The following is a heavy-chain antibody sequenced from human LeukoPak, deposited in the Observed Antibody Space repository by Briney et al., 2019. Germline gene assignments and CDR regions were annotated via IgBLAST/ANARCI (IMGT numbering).Heavy chain of an antibody. D-gene: IGHD3-22*01. Sequence: SETLSLTCTVSDDSLSSGTYYWNWIRLYPGKGLEWIGCIHYTGSIYYNPSLKSRVTISVDTSKNQFSLKLSSVTAADTAVYYCARDRVYDSSAPASDYYGMDVWGQGTTVTVSS. V-gene: IGHV4-31*03. CDR1: DDSLSSGTYY. CDR2: IHYTGSI. J-gene: IGHJ6*02. CDR3: ARDRVYDSSAPASDYYGMDV.